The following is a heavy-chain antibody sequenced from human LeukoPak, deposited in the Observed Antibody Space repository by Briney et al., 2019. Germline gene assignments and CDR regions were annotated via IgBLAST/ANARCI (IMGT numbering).Heavy chain of an antibody. CDR3: ARERGYSYGYSDY. D-gene: IGHD5-18*01. Sequence: PGGSLRLSCAASGFTFSSYSMNWVRQAPGEGLEWVSSISTSSSYKYYADSVKGRFTISGDNAKNSLYLQMNSLRAEDTAVYYCARERGYSYGYSDYWGQGTLVTVSS. V-gene: IGHV3-21*01. J-gene: IGHJ4*02. CDR1: GFTFSSYS. CDR2: ISTSSSYK.